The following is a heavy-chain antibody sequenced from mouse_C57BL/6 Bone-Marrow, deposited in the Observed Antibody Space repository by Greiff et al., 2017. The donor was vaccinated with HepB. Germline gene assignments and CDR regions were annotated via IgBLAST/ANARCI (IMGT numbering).Heavy chain of an antibody. CDR3: ARGGNGSSSSFYYFDY. D-gene: IGHD1-1*01. V-gene: IGHV5-16*01. Sequence: EVQVVESEGGLVQPGSSMKLSCTASGFTFSDYYMAWVRQVPEKGLEWVANINYDGSSTYYLDSLKSRFIISRDNAKNILYLQMSSLKSEDTATYYCARGGNGSSSSFYYFDYWGQGTTLTVSS. J-gene: IGHJ2*01. CDR2: INYDGSST. CDR1: GFTFSDYY.